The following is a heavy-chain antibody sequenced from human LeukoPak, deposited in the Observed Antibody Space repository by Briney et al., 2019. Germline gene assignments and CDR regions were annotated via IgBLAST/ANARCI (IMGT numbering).Heavy chain of an antibody. V-gene: IGHV3-11*01. Sequence: GRSLRLSCAASEFTFSDYYMSWIRQAPGKGLEWVSYISGSGSTIYYADSVKGRFTISRDNAKNSLYLQMNSLRAEDTAVYYCARGAPDYDILTGYYWGYWGQGTLVTVSS. CDR2: ISGSGSTI. J-gene: IGHJ4*02. CDR3: ARGAPDYDILTGYYWGY. D-gene: IGHD3-9*01. CDR1: EFTFSDYY.